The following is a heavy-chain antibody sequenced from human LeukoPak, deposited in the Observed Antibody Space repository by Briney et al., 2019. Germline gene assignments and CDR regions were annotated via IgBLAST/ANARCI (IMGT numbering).Heavy chain of an antibody. CDR2: ISYDGSNK. CDR3: VRGRGSYGWFDP. V-gene: IGHV3-30-3*01. CDR1: GFTFSNYA. J-gene: IGHJ5*02. Sequence: GGSLRLSCAASGFTFSNYAIHWVRQAPGKGLEWVAVISYDGSNKYYADSVKGRFTISRDSSENTLYLQMNSLRAEDTAVYYCVRGRGSYGWFDPWGQGTLVTVSS. D-gene: IGHD3-10*01.